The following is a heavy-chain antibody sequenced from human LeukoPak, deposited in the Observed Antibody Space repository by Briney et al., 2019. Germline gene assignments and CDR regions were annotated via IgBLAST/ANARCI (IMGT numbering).Heavy chain of an antibody. Sequence: PSETLSLTCAVSGGSISSGGYSWSWIRQPPGKGLEWIGYIYHSGSTYYNPSLKSRVTISVDGSKNQFSLKLSSVTAADTAVYYCASFANYYDSSGYTTHNWFDPWGQGTLVTVSS. CDR3: ASFANYYDSSGYTTHNWFDP. CDR2: IYHSGST. J-gene: IGHJ5*02. V-gene: IGHV4-30-2*01. D-gene: IGHD3-22*01. CDR1: GGSISSGGYS.